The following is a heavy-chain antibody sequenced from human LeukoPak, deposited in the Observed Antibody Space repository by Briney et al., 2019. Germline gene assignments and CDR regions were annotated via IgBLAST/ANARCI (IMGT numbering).Heavy chain of an antibody. Sequence: SETLSLTCAVYGGSFSGYYWSWIRQPPGKGLEWIGEINHSGSTNYNPSLKSRVTISVDTSKDQFSLKLSSVTAADTAVYYCARAAVDYDFWSGYYSYYFDYWGQGTLVTVSS. CDR1: GGSFSGYY. D-gene: IGHD3-3*01. CDR2: INHSGST. V-gene: IGHV4-34*01. J-gene: IGHJ4*02. CDR3: ARAAVDYDFWSGYYSYYFDY.